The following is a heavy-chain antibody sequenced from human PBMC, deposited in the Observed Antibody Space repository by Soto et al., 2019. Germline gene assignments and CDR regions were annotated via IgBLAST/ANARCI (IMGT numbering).Heavy chain of an antibody. Sequence: SVKVSCKASGGTFSSYAISWVRQAPGQGLEWMGGIIPFFGTTNYAQKFRGRVTITADESTSTAYMELSSLRAEDTALYYCAKDNGIVYYYYYMDVWGKGTTVTVSS. J-gene: IGHJ6*03. CDR3: AKDNGIVYYYYYMDV. D-gene: IGHD2-8*01. CDR1: GGTFSSYA. CDR2: IIPFFGTT. V-gene: IGHV1-69*13.